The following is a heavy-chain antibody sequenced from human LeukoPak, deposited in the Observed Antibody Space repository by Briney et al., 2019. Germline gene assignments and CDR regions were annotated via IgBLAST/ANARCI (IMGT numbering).Heavy chain of an antibody. V-gene: IGHV5-51*01. Sequence: GESLKISCKGSGYSFTRYWIGWVRQMPGKGLEWMGIIYPGDSDTRYSPSFQGQVTISADESISTAYLQWSSLKASDTAMYYCARHRISDYDSGVSWFDPWGQGTLVTVSS. CDR1: GYSFTRYW. J-gene: IGHJ5*02. CDR2: IYPGDSDT. CDR3: ARHRISDYDSGVSWFDP. D-gene: IGHD5-12*01.